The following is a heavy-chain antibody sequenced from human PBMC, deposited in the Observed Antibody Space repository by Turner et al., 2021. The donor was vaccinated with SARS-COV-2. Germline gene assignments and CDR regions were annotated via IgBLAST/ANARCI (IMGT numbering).Heavy chain of an antibody. CDR2: IIPILGIA. D-gene: IGHD3-10*01. V-gene: IGHV1-69*04. CDR3: ARINSGGFDY. J-gene: IGHJ4*02. Sequence: QVQLVQSGAEVKKPGSSVKVSCKASGGTFSSYPISWLRQAPGQGLEWMGRIIPILGIANYAQKFQGRVTITADKSTSTAYMELSSLRSEDTAVYYCARINSGGFDYWGQGTLVTVSS. CDR1: GGTFSSYP.